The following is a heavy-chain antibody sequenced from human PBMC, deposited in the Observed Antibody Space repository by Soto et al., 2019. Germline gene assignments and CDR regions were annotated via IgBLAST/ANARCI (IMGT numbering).Heavy chain of an antibody. D-gene: IGHD2-21*02. Sequence: GGSLRLSCAASGFTFSDYYMSWIRQAPGKGLEWVSYISSSSSYTNYADSVKGRFTISRDNAKNSLYLQMNSLRAEDTAVYYCARVPVVTAPRVQYYYYYGMDVWGQGTTVTVSS. CDR1: GFTFSDYY. CDR3: ARVPVVTAPRVQYYYYYGMDV. V-gene: IGHV3-11*05. J-gene: IGHJ6*02. CDR2: ISSSSSYT.